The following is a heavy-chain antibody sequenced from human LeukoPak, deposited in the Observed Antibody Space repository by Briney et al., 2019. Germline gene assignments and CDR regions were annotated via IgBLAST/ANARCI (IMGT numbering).Heavy chain of an antibody. CDR2: IYYSGRT. V-gene: IGHV4-31*03. CDR1: GGAISSGGYY. Sequence: SQTLSLTCTVSGGAISSGGYYWSWIRQHPGKGLEWIGYIYYSGRTSYNPSLKSRVTISVDTSKNQFSLKLSSVTAADTAVYYCARADLGYCSSTSCYRSEYYYYYMDVWGKGTTVTVSS. D-gene: IGHD2-2*02. CDR3: ARADLGYCSSTSCYRSEYYYYYMDV. J-gene: IGHJ6*03.